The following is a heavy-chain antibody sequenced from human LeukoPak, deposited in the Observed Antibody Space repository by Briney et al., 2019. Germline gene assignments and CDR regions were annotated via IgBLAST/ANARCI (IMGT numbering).Heavy chain of an antibody. D-gene: IGHD6-19*01. J-gene: IGHJ1*01. CDR1: GGSISSYY. CDR3: AGRDSSGWSAEYFQH. V-gene: IGHV4-59*01. CDR2: IYYSGST. Sequence: PSETLSLTCAVSGGSISSYYWSWIRQPPGKGLKWIGYIYYSGSTNYNPSLKSRVTISVDTSKNQFSLKLSSVTAADTAVYYCAGRDSSGWSAEYFQHWGQGTLVTVSS.